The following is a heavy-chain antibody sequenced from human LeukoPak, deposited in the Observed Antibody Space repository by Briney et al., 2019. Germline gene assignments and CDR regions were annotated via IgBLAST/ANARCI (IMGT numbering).Heavy chain of an antibody. CDR2: ISYDGSNK. CDR1: GFAFSSYG. V-gene: IGHV3-30*18. Sequence: GRSLRLSCAASGFAFSSYGMHWVRQAPGKGLEWVAVISYDGSNKYYADSVKGRFTISRDNSKNTLYLQMNSLRTEDTAVYSCAKDWDNWSYFFDYWGQGTLVTVSS. J-gene: IGHJ4*02. CDR3: AKDWDNWSYFFDY. D-gene: IGHD1-20*01.